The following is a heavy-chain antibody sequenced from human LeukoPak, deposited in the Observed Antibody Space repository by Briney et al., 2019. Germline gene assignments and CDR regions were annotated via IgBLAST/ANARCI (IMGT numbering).Heavy chain of an antibody. CDR1: GGSMSSYY. CDR3: ARDFFNYYGSGSYSIHGMDV. Sequence: SETLSLTCTVSGGSMSSYYWSWIRQPAGEGLEWIGRFYTSGSANYNPSLKSRVTMSVDTSKNQFSLKLSSLTAADTAVYYCARDFFNYYGSGSYSIHGMDVWGQGITVIVSS. V-gene: IGHV4-4*07. J-gene: IGHJ6*02. CDR2: FYTSGSA. D-gene: IGHD3-10*01.